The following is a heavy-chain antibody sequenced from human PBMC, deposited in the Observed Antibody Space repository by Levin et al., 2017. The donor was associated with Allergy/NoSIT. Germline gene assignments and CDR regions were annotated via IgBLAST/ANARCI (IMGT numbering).Heavy chain of an antibody. CDR1: GFTFGDYA. V-gene: IGHV3-49*03. J-gene: IGHJ4*02. Sequence: GGSLRLSCTASGFTFGDYAMSWFRQAPGKGLEWVGFIRSKAYGGTTEYAASVKGRFTISRDDSKSIAYLQMNSLKTEDTAVYYCTRSPLPPIAVAFYFDYWGQGTLVTVSS. D-gene: IGHD6-19*01. CDR3: TRSPLPPIAVAFYFDY. CDR2: IRSKAYGGTT.